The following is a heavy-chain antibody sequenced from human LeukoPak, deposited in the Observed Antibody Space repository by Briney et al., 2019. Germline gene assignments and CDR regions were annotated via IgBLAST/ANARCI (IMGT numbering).Heavy chain of an antibody. CDR2: ISSSSSYI. J-gene: IGHJ4*02. CDR3: ARDPSFRHPVAGTVDY. CDR1: GFTFSSYS. Sequence: GGSLRLSCAASGFTFSSYSMNWVRQAPGKGLEWVSSISSSSSYIYYADSVKGRFTISRDNAKNSLYLQMNSLRAEDTAVYYCARDPSFRHPVAGTVDYWGQGTLVTVSS. V-gene: IGHV3-21*01. D-gene: IGHD6-19*01.